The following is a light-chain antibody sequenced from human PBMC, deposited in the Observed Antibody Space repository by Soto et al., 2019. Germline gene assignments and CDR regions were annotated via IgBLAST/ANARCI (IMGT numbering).Light chain of an antibody. V-gene: IGLV2-14*01. Sequence: QSALTQPASASGSPGQSITISCAGTRDDIGAYDYVSWYQQHPGNAPKLLVYEVTNRPSGVSDRFSGSKSGNTASLTISGLQAEDEADYYCNSYTNSSAVVFGGGTKLTVL. CDR1: RDDIGAYDY. CDR2: EVT. CDR3: NSYTNSSAVV. J-gene: IGLJ2*01.